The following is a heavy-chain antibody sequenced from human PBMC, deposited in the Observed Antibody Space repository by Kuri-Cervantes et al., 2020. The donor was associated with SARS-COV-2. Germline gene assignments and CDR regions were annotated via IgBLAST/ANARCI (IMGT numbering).Heavy chain of an antibody. CDR2: SLPVFGTT. CDR1: GGTFNSFG. CDR3: ARGRLKYNNGLGFHYFDD. D-gene: IGHD3-10*01. Sequence: SVKVSCKASGGTFNSFGFTWVRQAPGRGLEWMGQSLPVFGTTTYAQRFQGRVAITADESSTTAYMDLNSLRSDDTAVYFCARGRLKYNNGLGFHYFDDWGQGTVVTVSS. V-gene: IGHV1-69*13. J-gene: IGHJ4*02.